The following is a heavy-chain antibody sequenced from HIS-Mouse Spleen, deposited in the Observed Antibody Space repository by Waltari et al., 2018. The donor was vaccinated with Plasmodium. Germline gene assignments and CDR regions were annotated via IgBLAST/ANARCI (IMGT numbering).Heavy chain of an antibody. Sequence: QVQLQQWGAGLLKPSETLSLTCAVYGGSFSGYYWSWIRQPPGKGLEWIGEINHSGRTNYNPSRKRRVTISVDTSKNQFSLKLSSVTAADTAVYYCARGLRGHYWYFDLWGRGTLVTVSS. CDR2: INHSGRT. V-gene: IGHV4-34*01. CDR1: GGSFSGYY. J-gene: IGHJ2*01. CDR3: ARGLRGHYWYFDL. D-gene: IGHD3-10*01.